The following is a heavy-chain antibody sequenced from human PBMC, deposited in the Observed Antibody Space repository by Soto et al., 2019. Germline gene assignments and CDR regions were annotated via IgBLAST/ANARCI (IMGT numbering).Heavy chain of an antibody. CDR2: IYYSGST. V-gene: IGHV4-39*01. CDR1: GGSISSSSYY. J-gene: IGHJ4*02. Sequence: SETLSLTCTVSGGSISSSSYYWGWIRQPPGKGLEWIGSIYYSGSTYYNPSLKSRVTISVDTSKNQFSLKLSSVTAADTAVYYCARHQRMRGSLGTDDWGQGTLVTVSS. D-gene: IGHD1-1*01. CDR3: ARHQRMRGSLGTDD.